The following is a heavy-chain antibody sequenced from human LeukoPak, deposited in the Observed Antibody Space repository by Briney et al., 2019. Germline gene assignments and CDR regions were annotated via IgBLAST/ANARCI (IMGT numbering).Heavy chain of an antibody. Sequence: PGGSPRLSCAASGFTFRDYSDYWMSWVRQAPGKGLEWVANIKQDGSEKYYVDSVKGRFTISRDNAKNSLFLQMNSLRAEDTAVYYCARVGRYSYAHNSWGQGTLVTVSS. J-gene: IGHJ4*02. CDR2: IKQDGSEK. CDR1: GFTFRDYSDYW. D-gene: IGHD5-18*01. V-gene: IGHV3-7*01. CDR3: ARVGRYSYAHNS.